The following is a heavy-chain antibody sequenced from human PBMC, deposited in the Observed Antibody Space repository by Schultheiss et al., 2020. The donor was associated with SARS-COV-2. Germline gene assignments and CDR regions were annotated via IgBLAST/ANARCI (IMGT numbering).Heavy chain of an antibody. CDR2: IYYSGST. V-gene: IGHV4-61*01. CDR3: AREELLGTFDI. J-gene: IGHJ3*02. CDR1: GGSVSSGSYY. Sequence: SQTLSLTCTVSGGSVSSGSYYWSWIRQPPGKGLEWIVYIYYSGSTNYNPSLKSRVTISVDTSKNQFSLKLSSVTAADTAVYYCAREELLGTFDIWGQGTMVTVSS. D-gene: IGHD1-26*01.